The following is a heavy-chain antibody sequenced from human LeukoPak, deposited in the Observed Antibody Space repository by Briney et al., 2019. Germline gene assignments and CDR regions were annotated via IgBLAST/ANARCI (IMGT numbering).Heavy chain of an antibody. CDR1: GGSVSSSHY. CDR2: IYYGGST. J-gene: IGHJ4*02. Sequence: SETLSLTCSVSGGSVSSSHYWGWIRQPPGKGLEWIGSIYYGGSTYYNASLRSRVTTSVDTSKNQFSLKLSSVTAADTAVYYCARSILLWFGESLYFDYWGQGTLVTVSS. D-gene: IGHD3-10*01. V-gene: IGHV4-39*07. CDR3: ARSILLWFGESLYFDY.